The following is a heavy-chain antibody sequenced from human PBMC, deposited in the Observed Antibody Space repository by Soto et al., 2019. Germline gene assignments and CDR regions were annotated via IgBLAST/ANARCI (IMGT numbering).Heavy chain of an antibody. CDR3: ARAGTGDLGDY. V-gene: IGHV3-30-3*01. D-gene: IGHD7-27*01. CDR1: GFTFSSYA. J-gene: IGHJ4*02. Sequence: PGGSLRLSCAASGFTFSSYAMHWVRQAPGKGLEWVAVMSYDGSNKYYADSVKGRFTISRDNSKNTLYLQMNSLRAEDTAVYYCARAGTGDLGDYWGQGTLVTVSS. CDR2: MSYDGSNK.